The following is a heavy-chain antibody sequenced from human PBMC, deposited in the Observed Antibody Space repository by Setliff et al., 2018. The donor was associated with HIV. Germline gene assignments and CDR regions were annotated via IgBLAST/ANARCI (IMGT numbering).Heavy chain of an antibody. CDR3: ARVNARNYHYYGMDV. CDR1: GGTLRSYG. V-gene: IGHV1-69*05. J-gene: IGHJ6*02. Sequence: SVKVSCKASGGTLRSYGISWVRQAPGHGLEWMGGIIPMFGTGHYARKFQDRVTMTTDESTSIAYMELSSLRSEDTAVYYCARVNARNYHYYGMDVWGQGTTVTVSS. CDR2: IIPMFGTG.